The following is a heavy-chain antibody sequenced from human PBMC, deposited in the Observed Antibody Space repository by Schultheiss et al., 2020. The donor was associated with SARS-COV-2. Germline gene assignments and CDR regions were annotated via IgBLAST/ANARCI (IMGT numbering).Heavy chain of an antibody. Sequence: ASVKVSCGASGSTFNRYGISWVRQAPGQRLEWMGWISTYNVNTKYAQKFQGRVTLTTDTSTNTAYMELGSLRSDDTAVYYCATEGWLGSTRLFDSWGQGTLVTVSS. D-gene: IGHD6-19*01. CDR1: GSTFNRYG. V-gene: IGHV1-18*01. CDR2: ISTYNVNT. J-gene: IGHJ4*02. CDR3: ATEGWLGSTRLFDS.